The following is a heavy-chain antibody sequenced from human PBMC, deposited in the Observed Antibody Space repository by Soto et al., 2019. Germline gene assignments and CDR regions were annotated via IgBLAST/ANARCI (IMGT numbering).Heavy chain of an antibody. CDR1: GGSISSGGYY. V-gene: IGHV4-31*03. J-gene: IGHJ5*02. D-gene: IGHD2-2*01. CDR3: TRSHVPAGTGGWFDP. CDR2: IYYTGST. Sequence: QVQLQESGPGLVKTSQTLSLTCTVSGGSISSGGYYWIWIRQHPGKGLERIGYIYYTGSTYFNPSLKSRVTISIDTSQNQFSLQLSSVTAADTAVYYCTRSHVPAGTGGWFDPWGQGTLVTVSS.